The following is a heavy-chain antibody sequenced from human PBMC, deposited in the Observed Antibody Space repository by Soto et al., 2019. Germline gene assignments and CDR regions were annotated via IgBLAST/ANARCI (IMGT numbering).Heavy chain of an antibody. CDR1: GGSFSGYQ. D-gene: IGHD3-10*01. V-gene: IGHV4-34*01. Sequence: QVQLQQWGAGLLKPSETVSLTCAVYGGSFSGYQWNWIRQTPGKGLEWIGGINDSGDINYNPSLKSRVTILVDSPKKQISLRLSSVTAADTAVYYCARGLILWFGELSRRGGYYYYMDVWGKGTTVTVSS. J-gene: IGHJ6*03. CDR2: INDSGDI. CDR3: ARGLILWFGELSRRGGYYYYMDV.